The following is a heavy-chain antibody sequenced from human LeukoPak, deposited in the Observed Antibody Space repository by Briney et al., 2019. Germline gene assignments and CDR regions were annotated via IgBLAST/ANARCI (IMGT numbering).Heavy chain of an antibody. J-gene: IGHJ4*02. Sequence: GGSLRLSCAASGFTFSRYAMTWVRQAPGKGLEWVSSISGSGNSPYYADSVKGRFTISRDNSKNMVYLQMNSLRVEDTAVYYCARDRLGDYDSSGYYDIWGQGTLVTVSS. D-gene: IGHD3-22*01. CDR3: ARDRLGDYDSSGYYDI. V-gene: IGHV3-23*01. CDR2: ISGSGNSP. CDR1: GFTFSRYA.